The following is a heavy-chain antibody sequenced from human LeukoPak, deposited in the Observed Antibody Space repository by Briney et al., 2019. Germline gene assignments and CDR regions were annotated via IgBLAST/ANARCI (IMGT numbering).Heavy chain of an antibody. D-gene: IGHD5-12*01. CDR3: ARREGSGYDYLGAHFDY. V-gene: IGHV4-34*01. J-gene: IGHJ4*02. Sequence: GSLRLSCAASGFTVSSNYMSWVRQPPGKGLEWIGEINHSGSTNYNPSLKSRVTISVDTSKNQFSLKLSSVTAADTAVYYCARREGSGYDYLGAHFDYWGQGTLVTVSS. CDR2: INHSGST. CDR1: GFTVSSNY.